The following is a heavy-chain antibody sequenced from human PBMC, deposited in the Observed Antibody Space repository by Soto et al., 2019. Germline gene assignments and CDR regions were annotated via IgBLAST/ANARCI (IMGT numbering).Heavy chain of an antibody. D-gene: IGHD3-22*01. CDR2: IIPIFGTA. V-gene: IGHV1-69*13. CDR1: GGTFSSYA. Sequence: ASVKISCKASGGTFSSYAISWVRQAPGQGLEWMGGIIPIFGTANYAQKFQGRVTITADESTSTAYMELNSLRSEDTAVYYCATGGYDSSGYYRFDYWGQGTLVTVS. CDR3: ATGGYDSSGYYRFDY. J-gene: IGHJ4*02.